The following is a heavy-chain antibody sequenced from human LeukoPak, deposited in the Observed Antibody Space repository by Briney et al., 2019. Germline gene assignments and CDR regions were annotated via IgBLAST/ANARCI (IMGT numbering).Heavy chain of an antibody. CDR2: ISGSGGST. J-gene: IGHJ3*02. V-gene: IGHV3-23*01. CDR1: GFTFSSYA. Sequence: GGSLRLSCAASGFTFSSYAMSWVRQAPGKGLEWVSAISGSGGSTYYADSVKGRFTISRDNSKNTLYLQMNSLRAEDTAVYYCAKDGGYDSSGYYAEGAFDIWGQGTMVTVSS. CDR3: AKDGGYDSSGYYAEGAFDI. D-gene: IGHD3-22*01.